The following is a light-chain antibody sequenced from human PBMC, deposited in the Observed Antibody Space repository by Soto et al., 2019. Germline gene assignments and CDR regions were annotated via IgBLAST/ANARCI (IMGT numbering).Light chain of an antibody. CDR2: EDD. CDR1: SGSIASNY. V-gene: IGLV6-57*03. CDR3: QSYDSSNQNVV. J-gene: IGLJ2*01. Sequence: NFMLTQPHSVSESPGKTVTISCTRSSGSIASNYVQWYQQRPGSAPTTVIYEDDQRPSGVPDRFSGSIDSSSNSASLTISGLKTEDEADYYCQSYDSSNQNVVFGAGTKVTVL.